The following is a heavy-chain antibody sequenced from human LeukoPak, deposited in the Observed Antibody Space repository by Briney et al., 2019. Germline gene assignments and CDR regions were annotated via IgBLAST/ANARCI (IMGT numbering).Heavy chain of an antibody. D-gene: IGHD6-19*01. CDR3: ARDRSSGWLLRH. CDR1: GFTVSSNY. CDR2: IYSGGST. V-gene: IGHV3-53*01. J-gene: IGHJ4*02. Sequence: PGGSLRLSCAASGFTVSSNYMSWVRQAPGKGLEWVSVIYSGGSTYYADSVKGRFTISRDNSKSTLYLQMNSLRAEDTAVYYCARDRSSGWLLRHWGQGTLVTVSS.